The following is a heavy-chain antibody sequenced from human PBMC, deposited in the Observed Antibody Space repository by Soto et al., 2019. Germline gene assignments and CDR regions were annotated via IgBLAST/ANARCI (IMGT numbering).Heavy chain of an antibody. Sequence: QVHLVQSEAEVKKPGSSVKVSCKSSGDTFITDSVTWVRQAPEEGLEWMGGFNPLFRTPVYAPKFQGRITITADESTSAAHFEVTRLPSDDTAIYFCAKGVASSDWGQGTLVTVSS. V-gene: IGHV1-69*01. J-gene: IGHJ4*02. D-gene: IGHD5-12*01. CDR2: FNPLFRTP. CDR1: GDTFITDS. CDR3: AKGVASSD.